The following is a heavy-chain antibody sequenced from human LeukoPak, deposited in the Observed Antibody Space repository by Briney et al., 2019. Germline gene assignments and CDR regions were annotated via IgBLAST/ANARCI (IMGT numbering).Heavy chain of an antibody. Sequence: GESLKISCKGSGYSFTSYWIGWVRQMPGKGLEWMGIIYPGDSDTRYSPSFQGQVTISADKSISTAYLQWSSLKASDTAIYYCARRLDTAMAHFDYWGQGTLVTVSS. D-gene: IGHD5-18*01. J-gene: IGHJ4*02. CDR2: IYPGDSDT. V-gene: IGHV5-51*01. CDR3: ARRLDTAMAHFDY. CDR1: GYSFTSYW.